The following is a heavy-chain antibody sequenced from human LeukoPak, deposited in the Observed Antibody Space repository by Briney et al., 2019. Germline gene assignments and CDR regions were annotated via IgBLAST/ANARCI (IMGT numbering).Heavy chain of an antibody. CDR2: LNIGGGGT. V-gene: IGHV3-23*01. J-gene: IGHJ6*02. CDR3: AKASGSSGHSFGYGMDV. D-gene: IGHD6-19*01. CDR1: GFTFRNCA. Sequence: GGSLRLSCVASGFTFRNCAMSWVRQAPGKGLEWVSGLNIGGGGTDYADSVKGRVTISSDNSRNTVYLEMNSLRDEDTAVYYCAKASGSSGHSFGYGMDVWGQGTTVTVSS.